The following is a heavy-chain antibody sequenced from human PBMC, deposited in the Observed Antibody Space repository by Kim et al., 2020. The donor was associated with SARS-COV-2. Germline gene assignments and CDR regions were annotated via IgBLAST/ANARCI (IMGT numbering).Heavy chain of an antibody. Sequence: SETLSLTCTVSGGSISSSSYYWGWIRQPPGKGLEWIGSIYYSGSTYYNPSLKSRVTISVDTSKNQFSLKLSSVTAADTAVYYCARSTQDSSANHDYWGQGTLVTVSS. J-gene: IGHJ4*02. CDR3: ARSTQDSSANHDY. D-gene: IGHD3-22*01. CDR1: GGSISSSSYY. V-gene: IGHV4-39*07. CDR2: IYYSGST.